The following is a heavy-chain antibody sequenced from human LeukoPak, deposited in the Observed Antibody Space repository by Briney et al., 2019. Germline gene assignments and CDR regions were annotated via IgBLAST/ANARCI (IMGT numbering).Heavy chain of an antibody. J-gene: IGHJ4*02. CDR1: GFTISTYA. V-gene: IGHV3-64D*09. Sequence: PGGSLRLSCSASGFTISTYAMHWVRQAPGKGLEYVSAISSNGDNTYYADSVKGRFSISRDNSKNTLYLQMSSLRAEDTAVYYCVKVFWSGYYDYWGQGTLVTVSS. D-gene: IGHD3-3*01. CDR2: ISSNGDNT. CDR3: VKVFWSGYYDY.